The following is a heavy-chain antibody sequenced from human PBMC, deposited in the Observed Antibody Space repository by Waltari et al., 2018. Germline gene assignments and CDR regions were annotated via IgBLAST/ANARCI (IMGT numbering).Heavy chain of an antibody. J-gene: IGHJ4*02. Sequence: QVQLQESGPGLVKHSETLSLTCAVSGYSISSGYYWGWIRQPPGKGLEWSGSIYHSGITYYNPSLKSRVTISVDSSKNQFSLKLSSVTAADTAVYYCARHFRSGGDYVDYWGQGTLVTVSS. V-gene: IGHV4-38-2*01. CDR1: GYSISSGYY. CDR3: ARHFRSGGDYVDY. CDR2: IYHSGIT. D-gene: IGHD3-10*01.